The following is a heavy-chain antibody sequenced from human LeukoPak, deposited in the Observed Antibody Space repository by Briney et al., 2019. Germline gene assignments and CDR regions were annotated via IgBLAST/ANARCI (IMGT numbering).Heavy chain of an antibody. D-gene: IGHD3-22*01. CDR3: AKGPTMILRE. J-gene: IGHJ4*02. CDR1: GFTFSSYA. V-gene: IGHV3-23*01. CDR2: ISGSRNNT. Sequence: GGSLRLSCAASGFTFSSYAMAWVRQAPGKGLEWVSAISGSRNNTYYADSVKGRFTISRDNSKNTLYLQMNSLRAEDTAVYYCAKGPTMILREWGQGTLVTVSS.